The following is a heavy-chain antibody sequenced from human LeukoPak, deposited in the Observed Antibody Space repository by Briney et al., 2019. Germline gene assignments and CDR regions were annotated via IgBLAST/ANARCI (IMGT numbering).Heavy chain of an antibody. J-gene: IGHJ3*01. CDR3: ARHRGGFDL. V-gene: IGHV4-59*01. CDR2: IYYSGGT. CDR1: GGSISSYY. Sequence: PPETLSLTCTVSGGSISSYYWSWLRQPPGKGLEWLGYIYYSGGTNYNPSLKSRVTISVDTSKIHFSLKLSSVTAADTAAYYCARHRGGFDLWGQGTMVTVSS. D-gene: IGHD2-15*01.